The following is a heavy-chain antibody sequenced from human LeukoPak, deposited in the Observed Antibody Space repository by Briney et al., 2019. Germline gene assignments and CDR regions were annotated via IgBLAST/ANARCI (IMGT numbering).Heavy chain of an antibody. V-gene: IGHV4-59*01. J-gene: IGHJ4*02. CDR1: GGSISSYY. Sequence: SETLSLTCTVSGGSISSYYWSWIRQPPGKGLEWIGYIYYSGSTNYNPSLKSRVTISVDTSKNQFSLKLSSVTAADTAVYYCARRIAVAGAFDYWGQGTLVTVSS. CDR2: IYYSGST. D-gene: IGHD6-19*01. CDR3: ARRIAVAGAFDY.